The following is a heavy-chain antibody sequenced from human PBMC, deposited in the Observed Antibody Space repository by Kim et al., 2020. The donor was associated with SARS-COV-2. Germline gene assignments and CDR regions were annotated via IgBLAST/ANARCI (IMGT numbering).Heavy chain of an antibody. Sequence: TYSADSVQGRFTISMENLRNTLYLQRNSLRAEDTAVYYCAKNLGDFDAWGQGTLVTISS. CDR3: AKNLGDFDA. V-gene: IGHV3-23*01. CDR2: T. J-gene: IGHJ4*02.